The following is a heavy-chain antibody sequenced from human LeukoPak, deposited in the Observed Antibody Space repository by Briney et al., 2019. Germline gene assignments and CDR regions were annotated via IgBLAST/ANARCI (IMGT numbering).Heavy chain of an antibody. J-gene: IGHJ1*01. CDR2: IYPGDSDT. CDR3: ARGYLGMATIPEYFQH. D-gene: IGHD5-24*01. CDR1: GYSFTSYW. V-gene: IGHV5-51*01. Sequence: GESLKIYCKGSGYSFTSYWIGWVRQMPGKGLEWMGIIYPGDSDTRYSPSFQGQVTISADKSISTAYLQWSSLKASDTAMYYCARGYLGMATIPEYFQHWGQGTLVTVSS.